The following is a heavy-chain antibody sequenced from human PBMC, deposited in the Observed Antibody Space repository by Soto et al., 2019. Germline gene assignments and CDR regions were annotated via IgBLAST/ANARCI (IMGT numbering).Heavy chain of an antibody. CDR2: INPSGGST. J-gene: IGHJ4*02. CDR1: GYTFTSYY. D-gene: IGHD5-18*01. CDR3: ARGMATTMDYFGT. Sequence: ASVKVSCKASGYTFTSYYMHWARQAPGQGLEWMGIINPSGGSTSYAQKFQGRVTLTRDTSTSTVYMDLSSLRSEDTAVYYCARGMATTMDYFGTWGQGPLVTVSS. V-gene: IGHV1-46*01.